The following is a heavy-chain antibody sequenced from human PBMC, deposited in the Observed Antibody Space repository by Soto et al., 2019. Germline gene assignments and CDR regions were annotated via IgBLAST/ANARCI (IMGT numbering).Heavy chain of an antibody. V-gene: IGHV3-21*01. CDR1: GFTFSSYS. CDR3: ARDLGGYSSSWYMADGAQGYSYGMVV. D-gene: IGHD6-13*01. J-gene: IGHJ6*02. CDR2: ISSSSSYI. Sequence: PGGSLRLSCAASGFTFSSYSMNWVRQAPGNGLEWVSSISSSSSYIYYADSVKGRFTISRDNAKNSLYLQMNSLRAEDTAVYYCARDLGGYSSSWYMADGAQGYSYGMVVWGQGTTVTVSS.